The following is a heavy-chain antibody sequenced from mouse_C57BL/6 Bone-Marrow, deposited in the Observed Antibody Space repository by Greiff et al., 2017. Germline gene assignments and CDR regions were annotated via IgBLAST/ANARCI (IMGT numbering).Heavy chain of an antibody. CDR1: GYSITSGYS. J-gene: IGHJ1*01. Sequence: EVQLQQSGPDLVKPSQSLSLTCTVTGYSITSGYSWHWIRQFPGNKLEWMVYIHYSGSTNYNPSLTSRISITRDTSKNQFFLQLNSVTTEDTATDYCARYYRYDVRYFDVWGAGTTVTVAS. CDR2: IHYSGST. V-gene: IGHV3-1*02. D-gene: IGHD2-14*01. CDR3: ARYYRYDVRYFDV.